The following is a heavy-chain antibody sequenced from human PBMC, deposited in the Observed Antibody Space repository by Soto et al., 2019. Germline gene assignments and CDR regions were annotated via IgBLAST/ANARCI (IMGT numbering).Heavy chain of an antibody. V-gene: IGHV4-39*07. CDR1: GGSISSSSYY. Sequence: SETLSLTCTVSGGSISSSSYYWGWIRQPPGKGLEWIGSIYYSGSTYYNPSLKSRVTISVDTSKNQFSLKLSSVTAADTAVYYCASGPLPAAPDEYFDYWGQGTLVTVSS. J-gene: IGHJ4*02. D-gene: IGHD2-2*01. CDR3: ASGPLPAAPDEYFDY. CDR2: IYYSGST.